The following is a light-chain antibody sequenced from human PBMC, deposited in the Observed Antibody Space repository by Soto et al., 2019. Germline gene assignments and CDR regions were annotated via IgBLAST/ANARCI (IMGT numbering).Light chain of an antibody. Sequence: EIVLTQSPGTLSLSPGESATLSCRASQSVGNSYLAWYQQKPGQAPRLLIYGASSRATGIPDRFRGSGSGTDFTLTISRLEPKDFAVYYCQQHVSSPLTFGGGTKVEIK. V-gene: IGKV3-20*01. CDR2: GAS. J-gene: IGKJ4*01. CDR1: QSVGNSY. CDR3: QQHVSSPLT.